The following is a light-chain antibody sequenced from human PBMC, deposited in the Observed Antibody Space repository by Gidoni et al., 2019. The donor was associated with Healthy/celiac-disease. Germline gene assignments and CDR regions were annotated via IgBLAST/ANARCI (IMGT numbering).Light chain of an antibody. CDR3: QQYNSYSWT. CDR1: QSIRSW. V-gene: IGKV1-5*01. Sequence: DSQMTQTPSTLSASVGDRVTITCRASQSIRSWLAWYQQKPGKAPKLLIYAASSLESGVPSRFSGSGSGTEFTLTISSLQPDDFVTYYCQQYNSYSWTFGQGTKVEIK. J-gene: IGKJ1*01. CDR2: AAS.